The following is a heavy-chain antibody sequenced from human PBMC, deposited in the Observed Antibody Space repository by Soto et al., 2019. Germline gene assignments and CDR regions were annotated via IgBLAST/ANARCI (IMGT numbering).Heavy chain of an antibody. CDR2: IYYSGST. V-gene: IGHV4-31*03. CDR3: ESDYRWSNQYYGMDV. J-gene: IGHJ6*02. D-gene: IGHD2-15*01. CDR1: GDSISSNGYY. Sequence: SETLSLTCTVSGDSISSNGYYWSWIRQHPGKGLEWIGYIYYSGSTYYNPSLKSRVTISLDTSKKQFSLKPSSVTAADTAVYYCESDYRWSNQYYGMDVWGQGTTVTVSS.